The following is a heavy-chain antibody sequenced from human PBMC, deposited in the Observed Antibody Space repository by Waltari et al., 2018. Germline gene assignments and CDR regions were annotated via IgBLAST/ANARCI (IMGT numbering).Heavy chain of an antibody. J-gene: IGHJ5*02. V-gene: IGHV1-69*01. CDR2: NSPIFGTA. D-gene: IGHD2-2*01. CDR1: GGTFSSYA. CDR3: ARVCTSCRDAPYNWFDP. Sequence: QVQLVQSGAEVKKPGSSVKVSCKASGGTFSSYAISWVRQAPGQGLEWMGGNSPIFGTAKHAQEFQGRGKITGDESTSTAYMELSSLRSEDTAVYYCARVCTSCRDAPYNWFDPWGQGTLVTVSS.